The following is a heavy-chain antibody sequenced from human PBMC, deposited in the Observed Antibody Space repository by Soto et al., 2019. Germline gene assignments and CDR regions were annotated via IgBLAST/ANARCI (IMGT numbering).Heavy chain of an antibody. J-gene: IGHJ3*02. CDR2: THYSGST. CDR1: GASISSYY. V-gene: IGHV4-59*08. Sequence: SETLSLTCTVSGASISSYYWSWIRQPPGKGLEWIGYTHYSGSTNYNPSLKSRVTISLDTSKNQFSLKLTSVTAADTAMYYCARHCPPAGPKPAFDIWGQGTMVTVSS. CDR3: ARHCPPAGPKPAFDI.